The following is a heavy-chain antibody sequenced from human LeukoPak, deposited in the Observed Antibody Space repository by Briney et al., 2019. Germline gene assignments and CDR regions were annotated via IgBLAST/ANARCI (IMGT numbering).Heavy chain of an antibody. D-gene: IGHD3-16*02. CDR3: ARAPPRGYDYVWGSYRWYYCDY. CDR1: GGSFSGYY. CDR2: INHSGST. V-gene: IGHV4-34*01. Sequence: SETLSLTCAVYGGSFSGYYWSWLRQPPGKGLEWIGEINHSGSTNYNPSLKSRVTISVDTSKNQFSLKLSSVTAADTAVYYCARAPPRGYDYVWGSYRWYYCDYWGQGTLVTVSS. J-gene: IGHJ4*02.